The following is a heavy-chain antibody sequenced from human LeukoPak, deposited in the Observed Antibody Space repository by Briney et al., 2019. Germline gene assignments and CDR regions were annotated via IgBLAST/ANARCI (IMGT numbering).Heavy chain of an antibody. D-gene: IGHD3-22*01. CDR3: AHSSGYAYGLDY. Sequence: GGSLRLSCAASGFTFSSYAMSWVRQAPGKGLEWVSSISGSSSFIYYADSVKGRFTISRDNAKNSLYLQMNSLRAEDTAVYYCAHSSGYAYGLDYWGRGTLVTVSS. V-gene: IGHV3-21*01. J-gene: IGHJ4*02. CDR1: GFTFSSYA. CDR2: ISGSSSFI.